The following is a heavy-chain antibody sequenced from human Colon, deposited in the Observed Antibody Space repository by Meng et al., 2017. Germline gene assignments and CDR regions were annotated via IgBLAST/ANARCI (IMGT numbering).Heavy chain of an antibody. Sequence: VQLQQSGPGLVKPSQTLPLHCFIVGDSVSSNTAAWNWIRQSPSRGLEWLGRTYYRSKWYNEYAVSVKSRMTFNADTSKNQVSLQVNSVTPEDTAVYYCARDHGYSYGLPLDYWGQGILVTVSS. CDR2: TYYRSKWYN. CDR3: ARDHGYSYGLPLDY. D-gene: IGHD5-18*01. CDR1: GDSVSSNTAA. V-gene: IGHV6-1*01. J-gene: IGHJ4*02.